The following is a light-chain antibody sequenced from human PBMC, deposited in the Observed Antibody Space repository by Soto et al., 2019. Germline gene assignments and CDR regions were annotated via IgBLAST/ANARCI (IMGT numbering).Light chain of an antibody. V-gene: IGKV3-15*01. CDR3: QQYNDWPWT. CDR2: GSS. CDR1: QSISGT. J-gene: IGKJ1*01. Sequence: EIVMTQSPATLSVSPGGRATLSCRASQSISGTLAWYQQKPGQAPRLLIHGSSRSAPGFPARFSGSGSGTDFTLTISSLQSEDFAVYYCQQYNDWPWTFGQGTKVDIK.